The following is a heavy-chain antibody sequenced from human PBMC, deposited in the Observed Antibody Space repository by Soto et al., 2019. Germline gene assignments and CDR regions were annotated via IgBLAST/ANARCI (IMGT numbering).Heavy chain of an antibody. Sequence: QVQLVESGGGVVQPGRSLRLSCAASGFTFSSYGMHWVRQAPGKGLEWVAVISYDGSNKYYADSVKGRFTISRDNSKNTLYLQMNSLRAEDTAVYYCAKEHRREYYYGMDVWGQGTTVTVSS. CDR1: GFTFSSYG. CDR3: AKEHRREYYYGMDV. D-gene: IGHD1-26*01. J-gene: IGHJ6*02. V-gene: IGHV3-30*18. CDR2: ISYDGSNK.